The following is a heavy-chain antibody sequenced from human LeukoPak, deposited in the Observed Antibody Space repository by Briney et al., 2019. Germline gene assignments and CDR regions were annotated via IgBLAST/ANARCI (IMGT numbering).Heavy chain of an antibody. CDR3: ARGGTDRSSSWWYYFDY. CDR2: TYYRSQWYN. CDR1: GDSVSSNTAA. J-gene: IGHJ4*02. V-gene: IGHV6-1*01. Sequence: SQTLSLTCAISGDSVSSNTAAWSWIRQSPSRGLEWLGRTYYRSQWYNDYAVSVQGRMTISGDTSKNQFSLQLNSVTPDDTAVYYCARGGTDRSSSWWYYFDYWGQGALVTVSS. D-gene: IGHD6-13*01.